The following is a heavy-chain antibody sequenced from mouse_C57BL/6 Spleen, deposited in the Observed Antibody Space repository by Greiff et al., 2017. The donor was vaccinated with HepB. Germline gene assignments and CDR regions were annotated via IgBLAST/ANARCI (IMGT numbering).Heavy chain of an antibody. Sequence: QVQLKQPGAELVKPGASVKMSCKASGYTFTSYWITWVKQRPGQGLEWIGDVYPGSGSTNYNEKFKSKATLTVDTSSSTAYMQLSSLTSEDSAVYYCARSGDYDYGWGFAYWGQGTLVTVSA. CDR1: GYTFTSYW. CDR2: VYPGSGST. V-gene: IGHV1-55*01. D-gene: IGHD2-4*01. CDR3: ARSGDYDYGWGFAY. J-gene: IGHJ3*01.